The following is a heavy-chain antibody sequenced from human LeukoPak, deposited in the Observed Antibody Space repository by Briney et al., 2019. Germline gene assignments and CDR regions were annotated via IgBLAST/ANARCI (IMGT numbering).Heavy chain of an antibody. V-gene: IGHV4-31*03. J-gene: IGHJ5*02. Sequence: SQTLSLTCTVSGGSISSGGFYWSWIRQHPGKGLEWIGTMYYSGSTYYNPSLKSRVTILVDTSKNQFSLKLSSVTAADTAVYYCARTTGRYLQFDPWGQGTLVTVSS. CDR2: MYYSGST. D-gene: IGHD3-9*01. CDR1: GGSISSGGFY. CDR3: ARTTGRYLQFDP.